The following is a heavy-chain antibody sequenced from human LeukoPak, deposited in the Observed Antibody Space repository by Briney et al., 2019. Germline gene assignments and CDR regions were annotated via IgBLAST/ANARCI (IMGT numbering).Heavy chain of an antibody. D-gene: IGHD6-19*01. CDR3: AREGTSSGWDDAFDI. J-gene: IGHJ3*02. Sequence: GGSLRLSCAASGFTFSSYRMNWVRQAPGKGLEWVSYISSSSSTIYYADSVKGRFTISRDNAKNSLYLQMNSLRAEDTAVYYCAREGTSSGWDDAFDIWGQGTMVTVSS. CDR1: GFTFSSYR. V-gene: IGHV3-48*04. CDR2: ISSSSSTI.